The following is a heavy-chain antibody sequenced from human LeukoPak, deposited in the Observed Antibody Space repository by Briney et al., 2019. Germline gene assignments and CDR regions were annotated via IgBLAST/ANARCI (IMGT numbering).Heavy chain of an antibody. V-gene: IGHV3-30*02. Sequence: GGSLRLSCAASGNSFSSYGMHWVRQAPGKGLEWVTFIWYDASNKYYAESVKGRFTISRDNSRSTLFLQMNSLRAEDTAIYYCATDISTHYFGSWGQGTLVTVSS. J-gene: IGHJ4*02. CDR1: GNSFSSYG. CDR2: IWYDASNK. D-gene: IGHD3-9*01. CDR3: ATDISTHYFGS.